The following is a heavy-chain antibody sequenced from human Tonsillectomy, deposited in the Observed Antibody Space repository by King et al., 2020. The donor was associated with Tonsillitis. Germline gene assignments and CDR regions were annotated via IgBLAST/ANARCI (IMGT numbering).Heavy chain of an antibody. J-gene: IGHJ4*02. CDR2: TRNQAQSYTT. Sequence: VQLVESGGGLVQPGGSLRLSCAASGFNFSDRYMDWVRQAPGKGLEWVGRTRNQAQSYTTAYAAAVQGRFSISTDDSKNSVYLQMNSLPTADTAVYYCVRVRSTRWLAYWGQGIPVTVSS. V-gene: IGHV3-72*01. CDR3: VRVRSTRWLAY. CDR1: GFNFSDRY. D-gene: IGHD6-19*01.